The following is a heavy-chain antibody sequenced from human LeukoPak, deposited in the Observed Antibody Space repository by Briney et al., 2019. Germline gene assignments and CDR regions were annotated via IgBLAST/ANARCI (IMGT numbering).Heavy chain of an antibody. J-gene: IGHJ4*02. CDR3: ASTVGAVAGLNY. V-gene: IGHV1-69*04. Sequence: GASVKVSCKASGGTFSSYDISWVRQAPGQGLEGMGRIIPILGIANYAQKFQGRVTITADKSTSTAYMELSSLRSEDTAVYYCASTVGAVAGLNYWGQGTLVTVSS. CDR2: IIPILGIA. D-gene: IGHD6-19*01. CDR1: GGTFSSYD.